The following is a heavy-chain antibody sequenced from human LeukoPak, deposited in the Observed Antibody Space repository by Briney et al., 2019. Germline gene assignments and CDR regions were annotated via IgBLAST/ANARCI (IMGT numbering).Heavy chain of an antibody. CDR1: DYSISNDYY. CDR3: ARVSIVATNNDAFDI. D-gene: IGHD5-12*01. J-gene: IGHJ3*02. Sequence: SETLSLTCAVSDYSISNDYYWGWVRQPPGKGLEWIGSISHSGTTYYNPSLKSRVSISVDTSKKQFSLKLSSVTAADTAVYHCARVSIVATNNDAFDIWGQGTMATVSS. V-gene: IGHV4-38-2*01. CDR2: ISHSGTT.